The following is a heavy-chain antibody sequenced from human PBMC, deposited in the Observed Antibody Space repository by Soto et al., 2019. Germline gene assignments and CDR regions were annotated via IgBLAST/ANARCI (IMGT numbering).Heavy chain of an antibody. J-gene: IGHJ3*02. Sequence: QSQTLSLTCAISGDSVSSNSVAWNWIRQSPSRGLEWLGRTYYRSKWYNDYAVSVQSRITVNPDTSKNQFSLQLSSVTPEDTAVYYCARGAFHAFDIWGQGTMVTVSS. CDR3: ARGAFHAFDI. D-gene: IGHD3-3*02. CDR2: TYYRSKWYN. CDR1: GDSVSSNSVA. V-gene: IGHV6-1*01.